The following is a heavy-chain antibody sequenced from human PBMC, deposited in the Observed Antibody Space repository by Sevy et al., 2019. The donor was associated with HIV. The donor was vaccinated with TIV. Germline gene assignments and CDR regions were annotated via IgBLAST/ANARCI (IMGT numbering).Heavy chain of an antibody. CDR2: LKSVESST. CDR1: GFPLSGYW. J-gene: IGHJ4*02. D-gene: IGHD6-13*01. Sequence: GGSLRLSCAASGFPLSGYWMHWVRQVPGEGLVWVSRLKSVESSTTYADSVKGRFTVSRDNAKNTVYLQMNSLRAEDTGVYYCAREARSWYGVDYWGQGTLVTVSS. V-gene: IGHV3-74*01. CDR3: AREARSWYGVDY.